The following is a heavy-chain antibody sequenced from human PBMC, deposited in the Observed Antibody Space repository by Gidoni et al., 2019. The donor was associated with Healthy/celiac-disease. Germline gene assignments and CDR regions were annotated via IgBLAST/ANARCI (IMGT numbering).Heavy chain of an antibody. D-gene: IGHD2-15*01. J-gene: IGHJ5*02. Sequence: QVQLVQSGAEVKKPGASVKVSCKASGYTFTGYYMPWVRQAPGQGLEWMGWINPNSGGTNYAQKLQGRVTMTRDTSISTAYMELSRLRSDDTAVYYCARDLAARAGGSRENTNWFDPWGQGTLVTVSS. CDR2: INPNSGGT. CDR1: GYTFTGYY. CDR3: ARDLAARAGGSRENTNWFDP. V-gene: IGHV1-2*02.